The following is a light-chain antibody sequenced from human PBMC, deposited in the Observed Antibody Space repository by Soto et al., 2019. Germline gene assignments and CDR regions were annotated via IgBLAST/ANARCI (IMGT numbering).Light chain of an antibody. CDR1: QSVSSGS. J-gene: IGKJ5*01. V-gene: IGKV3-20*01. CDR3: QQYGRSPST. Sequence: IVLTQSPGTLSLSPGERATLSCRASQSVSSGSLAWYQQKPGQAPRLLIYAASSRATGIPDGFSGSGSGTDFTLTISRVEPEDFAVYYCQQYGRSPSTFGQGTRLEIK. CDR2: AAS.